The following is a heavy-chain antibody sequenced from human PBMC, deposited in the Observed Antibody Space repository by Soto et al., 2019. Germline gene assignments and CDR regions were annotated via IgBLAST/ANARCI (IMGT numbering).Heavy chain of an antibody. V-gene: IGHV1-46*01. CDR2: INPSGGST. D-gene: IGHD6-6*01. J-gene: IGHJ6*02. CDR1: GYTFTSYY. Sequence: ASVKVSCKASGYTFTSYYMHWVRQAPGQGLEWMGIINPSGGSTSYAQKFQGRVTMTRDTSTSTVYMELSSLRSEDTAVYYCARDQIAARNYYYYYGMDVWGQGTTVAVSS. CDR3: ARDQIAARNYYYYYGMDV.